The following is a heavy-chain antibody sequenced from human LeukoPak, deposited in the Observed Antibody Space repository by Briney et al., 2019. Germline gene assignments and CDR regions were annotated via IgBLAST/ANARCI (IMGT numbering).Heavy chain of an antibody. CDR2: ISSEGKTT. CDR3: VKDRWVDH. Sequence: PGGSLRLSCSASGFIFSPYAMHWVRQAPGKGLEYVSSISSEGKTTYYADSVKGRFTISRDNSKNTLYLQTSSLRPEDTAVYYCVKDRWVDHWGQGTLVTVSS. CDR1: GFIFSPYA. D-gene: IGHD6-13*01. V-gene: IGHV3-64D*06. J-gene: IGHJ4*02.